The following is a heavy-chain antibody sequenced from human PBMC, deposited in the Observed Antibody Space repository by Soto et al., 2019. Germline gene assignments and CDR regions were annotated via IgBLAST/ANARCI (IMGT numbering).Heavy chain of an antibody. Sequence: GESLKISCEASGSSCTSYWISWVRQMPGKGLEWMGRIDPSDSYINYSPSFQGHVTISADRSISTVYLQWSSLRASDTAMYFCASGYTYGHFDYWGQGALVTVSS. CDR1: GSSCTSYW. CDR2: IDPSDSYI. CDR3: ASGYTYGHFDY. D-gene: IGHD5-18*01. J-gene: IGHJ4*02. V-gene: IGHV5-10-1*01.